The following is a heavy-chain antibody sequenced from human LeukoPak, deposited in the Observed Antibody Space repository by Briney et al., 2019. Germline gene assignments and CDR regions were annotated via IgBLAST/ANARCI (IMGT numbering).Heavy chain of an antibody. CDR1: GGSISSYY. D-gene: IGHD3-10*02. CDR2: IYYSGST. V-gene: IGHV4-59*01. Sequence: PSETLSLTCTVSGGSISSYYWSWIRQPPGKGLEWIGYIYYSGSTNYNPSLKSRVTISVDTSKNQFSLKLSSVTAADTAVYHCARGTMLPTQSFFDYWGQGTLVTVSS. J-gene: IGHJ4*02. CDR3: ARGTMLPTQSFFDY.